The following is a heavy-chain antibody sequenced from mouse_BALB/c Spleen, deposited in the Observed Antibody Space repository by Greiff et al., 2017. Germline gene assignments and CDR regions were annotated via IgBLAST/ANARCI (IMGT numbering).Heavy chain of an antibody. V-gene: IGHV1-31*01. CDR1: GYSFNGYY. CDR2: INPYNGAS. D-gene: IGHD1-2*01. CDR3: LIHYYGYSYAMDY. J-gene: IGHJ4*01. Sequence: VQLQQSGPELVKPGASVKISCKASGYSFNGYYMHWVKQSHVKSLEWIGRINPYNGASSYNQNFKDKASLTVDKSSSTAYMELHSLTSEDSAVYYCLIHYYGYSYAMDYWGQGTSVTVSS.